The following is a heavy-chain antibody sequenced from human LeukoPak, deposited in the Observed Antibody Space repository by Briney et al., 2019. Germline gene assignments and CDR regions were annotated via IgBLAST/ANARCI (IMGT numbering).Heavy chain of an antibody. CDR1: GGSISSYY. CDR3: ARGGGSSGWYYAFDI. Sequence: NPSETLSLTRTVSGGSISSYYWSWIRQPPGKGLEWIGYIYYSGSTKYNPSLKSRVTISVDMSKNQFSLKLSSVTAADTAVYYCARGGGSSGWYYAFDIWGQGTMVTVSS. CDR2: IYYSGST. J-gene: IGHJ3*02. D-gene: IGHD6-19*01. V-gene: IGHV4-59*01.